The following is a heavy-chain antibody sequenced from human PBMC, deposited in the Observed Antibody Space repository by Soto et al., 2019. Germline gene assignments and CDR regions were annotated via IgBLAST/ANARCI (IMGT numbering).Heavy chain of an antibody. CDR2: VSSDGSST. V-gene: IGHV3-74*01. D-gene: IGHD4-4*01. Sequence: EVQLVESGGGLVQPGESLRLSCAASGFTFSSYWMHWIRQAPGKGLVWVSRVSSDGSSTVYATSVKGRLTISRDNAKNTLYLQMNSLSDEDTAVYYCARGLPNYSSFYSWGQGPLVTVSS. CDR1: GFTFSSYW. J-gene: IGHJ4*02. CDR3: ARGLPNYSSFYS.